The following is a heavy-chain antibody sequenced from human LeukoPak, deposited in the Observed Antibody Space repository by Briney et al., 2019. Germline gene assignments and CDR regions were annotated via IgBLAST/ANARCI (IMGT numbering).Heavy chain of an antibody. CDR3: VRGKQRWHY. Sequence: SETLSLTCTVSGGSISSSSYYWGWIRQPPGKGLEWIGSIYYSGSTYYNPSLKSRVTISVDTSKNQFSLKLSSVTAADTAVYYCVRGKQRWHYWGPGTLVTVSS. D-gene: IGHD2-15*01. CDR2: IYYSGST. V-gene: IGHV4-39*07. J-gene: IGHJ4*02. CDR1: GGSISSSSYY.